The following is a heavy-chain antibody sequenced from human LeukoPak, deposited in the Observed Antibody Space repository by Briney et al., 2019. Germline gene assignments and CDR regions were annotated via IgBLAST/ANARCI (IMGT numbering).Heavy chain of an antibody. CDR2: IYYSGST. J-gene: IGHJ4*02. Sequence: SETLSLTCTVSGGSISSGDYYWSWIRQPPGKGLEWIGYIYYSGSTYYNPSLKSRVTISVDTSKNQFSLKLSSVTAADTAVYYCAREGRLSGSYLNYFDYWGQGTLVTVSS. D-gene: IGHD1-26*01. CDR3: AREGRLSGSYLNYFDY. V-gene: IGHV4-30-4*02. CDR1: GGSISSGDYY.